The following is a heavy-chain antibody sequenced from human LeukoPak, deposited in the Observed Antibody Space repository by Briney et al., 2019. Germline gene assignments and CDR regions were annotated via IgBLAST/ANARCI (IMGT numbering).Heavy chain of an antibody. CDR3: ARHFLPRRVTAAFDY. CDR2: IYPGDSDT. CDR1: GYSFTSYW. Sequence: GEPLKISCKGSGYSFTSYWIGWVRQMPGKGLEWMGIIYPGDSDTRYSPSFQGQVTISADKSISTAYLQWSSLKASDTAMYYCARHFLPRRVTAAFDYWGQGTLVTVSS. D-gene: IGHD1-20*01. V-gene: IGHV5-51*01. J-gene: IGHJ4*02.